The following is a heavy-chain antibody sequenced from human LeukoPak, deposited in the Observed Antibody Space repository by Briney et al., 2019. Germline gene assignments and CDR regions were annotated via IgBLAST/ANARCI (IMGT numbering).Heavy chain of an antibody. D-gene: IGHD3-3*01. Sequence: PGGSLSLSCAVSGSSLSSYWMHWVRQPPGKGMVWVSRINRDGTSTSYAGSVEGRFSISTDNAKNTLYLQMNSLRAEDTAVYYCAKDHEPPVNYDFWSGYYGWDYWGQGTLVTVSS. J-gene: IGHJ4*02. CDR1: GSSLSSYW. CDR3: AKDHEPPVNYDFWSGYYGWDY. CDR2: INRDGTST. V-gene: IGHV3-74*01.